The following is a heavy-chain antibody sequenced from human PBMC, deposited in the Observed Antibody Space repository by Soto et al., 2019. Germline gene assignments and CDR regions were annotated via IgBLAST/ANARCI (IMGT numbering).Heavy chain of an antibody. D-gene: IGHD2-21*02. CDR2: IYYSGST. CDR3: ARETGLTGGGDSPGGMDV. V-gene: IGHV4-31*03. CDR1: GGSISSGGYY. Sequence: QVQLQESGPGLVKPSQTLSLTCTVSGGSISSGGYYCSWIRQHPGKGLEWIGYIYYSGSTYYNPSLKSRVTISVDTSKNQFSLKLSSVTAADTAVYYCARETGLTGGGDSPGGMDVWGQGTTVTVSS. J-gene: IGHJ6*02.